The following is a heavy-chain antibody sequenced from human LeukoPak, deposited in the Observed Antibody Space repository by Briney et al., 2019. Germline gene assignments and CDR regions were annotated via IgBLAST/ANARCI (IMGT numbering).Heavy chain of an antibody. D-gene: IGHD4-23*01. Sequence: GASVKVSCKASGGTFSSYAISWVRQAPGQGLEWMGGIIPIFGTANYAQKFQGRVTITTDESTSTACMELSSLRSEDTAVYYCARARSYGGNSRDAFDIWGQGTMVTVSS. CDR1: GGTFSSYA. CDR2: IIPIFGTA. V-gene: IGHV1-69*05. J-gene: IGHJ3*02. CDR3: ARARSYGGNSRDAFDI.